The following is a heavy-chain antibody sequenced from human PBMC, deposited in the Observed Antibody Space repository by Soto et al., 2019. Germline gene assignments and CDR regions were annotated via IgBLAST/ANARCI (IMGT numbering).Heavy chain of an antibody. CDR2: IHYSGST. D-gene: IGHD6-6*01. Sequence: SLTCTVSGGSINSYYWGWIRQPPGKGLEWIGYIHYSGSTNYNPSLKSRVTISIDTPKNQFSLKVNSMTAADTAVYYCARGGLAARKGRWFDPWGQGTLVTVSS. CDR1: GGSINSYY. CDR3: ARGGLAARKGRWFDP. V-gene: IGHV4-59*01. J-gene: IGHJ5*02.